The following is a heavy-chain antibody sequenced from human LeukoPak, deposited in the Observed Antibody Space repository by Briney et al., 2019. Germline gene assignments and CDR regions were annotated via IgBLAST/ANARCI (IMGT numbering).Heavy chain of an antibody. V-gene: IGHV3-30-3*01. CDR2: ISYDGSNK. J-gene: IGHJ4*02. CDR1: GFTFSSYA. Sequence: GRSLRLSCAASGFTFSSYAMHWVRQAPGKGLEWVAVISYDGSNKYYADSVKGRFTISRDNSKNTLYLQMNSLRAEDTAVYYCARVSVGGFDYWGQGTLVTVSS. D-gene: IGHD5/OR15-5a*01. CDR3: ARVSVGGFDY.